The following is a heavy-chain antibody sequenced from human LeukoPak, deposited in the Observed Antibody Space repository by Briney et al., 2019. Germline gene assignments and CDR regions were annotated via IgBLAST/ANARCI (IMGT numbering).Heavy chain of an antibody. CDR1: AYTFSSYW. V-gene: IGHV5-51*03. CDR3: ARVRGLSQDYLDL. D-gene: IGHD5/OR15-5a*01. J-gene: IGHJ4*02. CDR2: IFPGDSDT. Sequence: PGQCLKLACRALAYTFSSYWSGWVRQRRGRGTGGVGIIFPGDSDTTYSPSFQGQVTISADKSISTTFLQWSSLRASDSAMYYCARVRGLSQDYLDLWPQGTLLTAPS.